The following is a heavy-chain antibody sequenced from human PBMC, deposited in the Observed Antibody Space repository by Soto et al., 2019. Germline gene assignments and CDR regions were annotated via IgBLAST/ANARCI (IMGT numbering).Heavy chain of an antibody. CDR1: GYTLTELS. J-gene: IGHJ4*02. CDR2: INPNSGGT. D-gene: IGHD4-17*01. Sequence: ASVKVSCKVSGYTLTELSMHWVRQAPGKGLEWMGGINPNSGGTNYAQKFQGRVTMTRDTSISTAYMELSRLRSDDTAVYYCAISRPPTAYDYGDYFYFDYWGQGTLVTVSS. CDR3: AISRPPTAYDYGDYFYFDY. V-gene: IGHV1-2*02.